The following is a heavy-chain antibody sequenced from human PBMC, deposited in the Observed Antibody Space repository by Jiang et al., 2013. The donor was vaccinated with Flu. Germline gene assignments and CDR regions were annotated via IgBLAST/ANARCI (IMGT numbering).Heavy chain of an antibody. D-gene: IGHD5-18*01. Sequence: SGGTFSSYAISWVRQAPGQGLEWMGGIIPIFGTANYAQKFQGRVTITADESTSTAYMELSSLRSEDTAVYYCARGLIQLYAFDIWGQGTMVTVSS. CDR1: GGTFSSYA. CDR2: IIPIFGTA. J-gene: IGHJ3*02. V-gene: IGHV1-69*01. CDR3: ARGLIQLYAFDI.